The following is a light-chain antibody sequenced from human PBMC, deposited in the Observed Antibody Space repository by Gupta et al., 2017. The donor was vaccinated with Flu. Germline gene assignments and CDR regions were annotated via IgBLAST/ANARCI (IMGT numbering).Light chain of an antibody. CDR1: SSDVGGYNY. J-gene: IGLJ3*02. Sequence: QSALTQPASVSGSPGQSITLSCTGTSSDVGGYNYVSWYQQHPGKAPKLMIYEVSNRPSGVSNRFSGSKSGNTASLTISGLQAEDEADYYYSSYTSSSTPWVFGGGTKLTVL. CDR3: SSYTSSSTPWV. V-gene: IGLV2-14*01. CDR2: EVS.